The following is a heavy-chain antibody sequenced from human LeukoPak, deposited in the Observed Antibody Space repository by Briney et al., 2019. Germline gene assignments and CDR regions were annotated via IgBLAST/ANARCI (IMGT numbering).Heavy chain of an antibody. V-gene: IGHV3-30*04. D-gene: IGHD3-10*01. CDR2: ISYDGSNK. J-gene: IGHJ4*02. CDR3: ARVGSQGGFDY. Sequence: GRSLRLSRAASGFTFSSYATHWVRQAPGKGLEWVAVISYDGSNKYYADSVKGRFTISRDNSKNTLYLQMNSLRAEDTAVYYCARVGSQGGFDYWGQGTLVTVSS. CDR1: GFTFSSYA.